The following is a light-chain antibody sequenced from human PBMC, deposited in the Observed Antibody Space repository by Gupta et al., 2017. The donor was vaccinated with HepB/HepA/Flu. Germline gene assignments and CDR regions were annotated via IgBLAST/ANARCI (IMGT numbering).Light chain of an antibody. CDR3: VLYMGSGISV. V-gene: IGLV8-61*01. J-gene: IGLJ3*02. CDR2: NTN. Sequence: QTVLTQEPSFSVSPGGTVTFTCGLSSGSVSTTYYPSWYHQTPGQVPRPLIYNTNIRSAGVPARFSGSILGNKAALTITGAQADEESDYYCVLYMGSGISVFGGGTKLTVL. CDR1: SGSVSTTYY.